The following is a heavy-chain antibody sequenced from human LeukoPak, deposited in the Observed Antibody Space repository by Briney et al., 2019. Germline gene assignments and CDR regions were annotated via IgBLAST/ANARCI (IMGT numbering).Heavy chain of an antibody. CDR3: ARATPGRYFDY. D-gene: IGHD3-16*02. Sequence: QPAGSLRLPCAASGFTFSSYWMYWVRQAPGKGLVWVSRINSDGSSTTYADSVKGRFTISRDNAKNTLYLQMNSLRAEDTAVYYCARATPGRYFDYWGQGTLVTVSS. CDR1: GFTFSSYW. J-gene: IGHJ4*02. CDR2: INSDGSST. V-gene: IGHV3-74*01.